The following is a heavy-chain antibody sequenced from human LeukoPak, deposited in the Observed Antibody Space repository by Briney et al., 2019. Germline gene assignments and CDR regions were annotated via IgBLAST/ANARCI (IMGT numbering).Heavy chain of an antibody. J-gene: IGHJ5*02. V-gene: IGHV4-34*01. Sequence: SETLSLTCAVSGGSFSGYYWSWVRQPPGKGLEWIGEINHNGSTNYNPSLKSRVTISVDTYTKHFSLMLSSVTAADTAVYYCARGPTVTTYNWFYPWGQGTLVTVSS. CDR1: GGSFSGYY. CDR2: INHNGST. CDR3: ARGPTVTTYNWFYP. D-gene: IGHD4-11*01.